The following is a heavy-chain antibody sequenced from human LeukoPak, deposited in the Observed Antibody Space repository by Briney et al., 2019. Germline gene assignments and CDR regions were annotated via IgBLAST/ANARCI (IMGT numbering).Heavy chain of an antibody. CDR3: ARQWLGGSFDS. CDR1: GFTFSSDW. CDR2: ISSDGSST. Sequence: SGGSLRLSCAASGFTFSSDWMHWARQAPGKGLVWVARISSDGSSTSYADSVKGRFTISRDNAKNTLFLQMNSLRADDTAVYYCARQWLGGSFDSWGQGTLVTVSS. V-gene: IGHV3-74*01. J-gene: IGHJ4*02. D-gene: IGHD6-19*01.